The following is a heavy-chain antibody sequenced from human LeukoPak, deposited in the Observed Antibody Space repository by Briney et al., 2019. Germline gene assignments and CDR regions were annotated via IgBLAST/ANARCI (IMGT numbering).Heavy chain of an antibody. CDR3: ARETTGTTCWFDP. V-gene: IGHV1-69*04. Sequence: SVKVSCKASGGTFSSYTISWVRQAPGQGLEWMGRIIPILGIANYAQKFQGRVTITAGKSTSTAYMELSSLRSEDTAVYYCARETTGTTCWFDPWGQGTLVTVSS. CDR1: GGTFSSYT. D-gene: IGHD1-1*01. CDR2: IIPILGIA. J-gene: IGHJ5*02.